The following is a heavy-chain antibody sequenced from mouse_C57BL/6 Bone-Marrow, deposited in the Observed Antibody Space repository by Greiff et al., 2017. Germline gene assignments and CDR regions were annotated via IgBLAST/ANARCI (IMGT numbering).Heavy chain of an antibody. CDR2: IYPRSGNT. J-gene: IGHJ1*03. Sequence: VQLQQSGAELARPGASVKLSCKASGYTFTSYGISWVKQRTGQGLEWIGEIYPRSGNTYYNEKFKGKATLTADKSSSTAYMELRSLTSEYSAVYFWARARYWYFDVWGTGTTVTVSS. CDR3: ARARYWYFDV. CDR1: GYTFTSYG. V-gene: IGHV1-81*01.